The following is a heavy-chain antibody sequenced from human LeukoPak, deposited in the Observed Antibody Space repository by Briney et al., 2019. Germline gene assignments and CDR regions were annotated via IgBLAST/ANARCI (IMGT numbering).Heavy chain of an antibody. CDR3: ARVFSPDATHHFDY. J-gene: IGHJ4*02. D-gene: IGHD5-12*01. CDR1: GYTFTSYY. V-gene: IGHV1-46*01. Sequence: ASVKVSCKASGYTFTSYYLYWVRQAPGQGLEWMGIINPSGGSTNYAQKFQGRVTMTRDTSTSTVYMELSSLRSDDTAVYYCARVFSPDATHHFDYWGQGTLVTVSS. CDR2: INPSGGST.